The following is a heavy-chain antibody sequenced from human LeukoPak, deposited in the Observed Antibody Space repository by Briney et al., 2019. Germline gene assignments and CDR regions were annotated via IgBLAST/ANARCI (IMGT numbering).Heavy chain of an antibody. V-gene: IGHV3-23*01. D-gene: IGHD2-2*01. Sequence: GGSLRLSCAASGFTFNTYAMSWVRQAPGKGLEWVSTISGGGDDTYYADSVKGRFTISRDNSKNTLYLQMNSLRAEDTAVYYCAREVPATAMYFDYWGQGTLVTVSS. CDR1: GFTFNTYA. CDR3: AREVPATAMYFDY. J-gene: IGHJ4*02. CDR2: ISGGGDDT.